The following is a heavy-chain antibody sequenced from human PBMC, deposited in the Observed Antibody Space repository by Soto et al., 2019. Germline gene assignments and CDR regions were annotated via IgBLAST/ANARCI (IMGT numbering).Heavy chain of an antibody. V-gene: IGHV1-46*01. CDR3: ARDPSPPGPGYSYGYYRPENLFDY. Sequence: GASVKVSCKASGYTFTSYYMYWVRQAPGQGLEWMGIINPSGGSTSYAQKFQGRVTMTRDTSTSTVYMELSSLRSEDTAVYYCARDPSPPGPGYSYGYYRPENLFDYWGQGTLVTVSS. D-gene: IGHD5-18*01. CDR1: GYTFTSYY. CDR2: INPSGGST. J-gene: IGHJ4*02.